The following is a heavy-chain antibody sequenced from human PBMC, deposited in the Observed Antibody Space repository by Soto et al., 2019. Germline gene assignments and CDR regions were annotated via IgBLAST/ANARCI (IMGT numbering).Heavy chain of an antibody. CDR2: IYWDDDK. J-gene: IGHJ6*02. D-gene: IGHD2-21*02. CDR1: AFSLSTGGVG. Sequence: QITLKESGPTLVKPTQTLTLTCTFSAFSLSTGGVGVGWIRQPPGKALEWLALIYWDDDKRYSPSLRSRLTNNKDTSKNQLVLTMTNMAPVDTATYYCIQSRCGGDCLQSYASYYYYGMDVWGQGTTVTVSS. V-gene: IGHV2-5*02. CDR3: IQSRCGGDCLQSYASYYYYGMDV.